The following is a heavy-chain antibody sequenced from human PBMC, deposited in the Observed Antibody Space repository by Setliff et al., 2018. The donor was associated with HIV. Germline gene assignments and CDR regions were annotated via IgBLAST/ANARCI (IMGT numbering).Heavy chain of an antibody. CDR3: ARYRAAAVTWYFDL. D-gene: IGHD6-13*01. CDR1: GFTFSSYS. CDR2: ISSSSYYI. V-gene: IGHV3-21*01. J-gene: IGHJ2*01. Sequence: GGSLRLSCAASGFTFSSYSMNWVRQAPGKGLEWVSSISSSSYYIYYADSVKGRFTISRDNAKNSLFLQMNSLRAEDTAVYYCARYRAAAVTWYFDLWGRGTLVTVSS.